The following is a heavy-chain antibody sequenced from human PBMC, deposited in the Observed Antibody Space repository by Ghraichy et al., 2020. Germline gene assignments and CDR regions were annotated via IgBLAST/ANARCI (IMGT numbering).Heavy chain of an antibody. CDR1: GGSISSGSYY. Sequence: SETLSLTCTVSGGSISSGSYYWSWIRQPAGKGLEWIGRIYTSGSTNYNPSLKSRVTISVDTSKNQFSLKLSSVTAADTAVYYCARDPDSSVGYWGQGTLVTVSS. V-gene: IGHV4-61*02. D-gene: IGHD6-19*01. CDR3: ARDPDSSVGY. J-gene: IGHJ4*02. CDR2: IYTSGST.